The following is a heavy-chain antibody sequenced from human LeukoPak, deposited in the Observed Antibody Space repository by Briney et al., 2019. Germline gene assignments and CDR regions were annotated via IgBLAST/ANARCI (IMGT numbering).Heavy chain of an antibody. CDR3: ASSIAARPGYFDY. CDR2: FYYRRTT. V-gene: IGHV4-38-2*02. J-gene: IGHJ4*02. D-gene: IGHD6-6*01. CDR1: GYSITSGYD. Sequence: SETLSLTCTVSGYSITSGYDWGWIRQPPGKGLDWIGSFYYRRTTYYNPSLKSRVTISIDTSKNQFSLRLSSMTAADTAVYYCASSIAARPGYFDYWGQGTLVTVSS.